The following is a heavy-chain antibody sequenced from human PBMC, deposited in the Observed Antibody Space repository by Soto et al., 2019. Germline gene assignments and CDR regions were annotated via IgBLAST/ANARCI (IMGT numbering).Heavy chain of an antibody. CDR2: GGSGGST. D-gene: IGHD3-16*01. V-gene: IGHV3-23*01. Sequence: ESGGGLAQRGGSLRLSCAASGFSFSTYGMTWVRQAPGKGLEWVSYGGSGGSTYYADSVKGRFTISRDNSKNTLYLQMNSLRAEDTAVYYCVKLRGRAYHYYYMEVWGNGTTVTVSS. CDR3: VKLRGRAYHYYYMEV. CDR1: GFSFSTYG. J-gene: IGHJ6*03.